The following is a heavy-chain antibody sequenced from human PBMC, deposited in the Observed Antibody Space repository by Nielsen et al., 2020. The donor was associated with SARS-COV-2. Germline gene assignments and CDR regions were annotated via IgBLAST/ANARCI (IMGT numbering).Heavy chain of an antibody. J-gene: IGHJ6*03. D-gene: IGHD6-13*01. V-gene: IGHV3-33*01. CDR2: IWYDGSNK. Sequence: GGSLRLSCAASGFTFSSYGMHWVRQAPGKGLEWVAVIWYDGSNKYYADSVKGRFTISRDNSKNTLYLQMNSLRAEDTAVYYCARVSIAAAPYYYYMDVWGKGTTVTVSS. CDR3: ARVSIAAAPYYYYMDV. CDR1: GFTFSSYG.